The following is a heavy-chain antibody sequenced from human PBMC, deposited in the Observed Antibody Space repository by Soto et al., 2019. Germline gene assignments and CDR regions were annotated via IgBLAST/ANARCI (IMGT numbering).Heavy chain of an antibody. Sequence: QVQLVESGGGVVQPGRSLRLSCAASGFTFSSYAMHWVRQAPGKGLEWVAVISYDGSNKYYADSVKGRFTISRDNSQNSLYLQMNSLRAEDTAVYYCARGPDIVVVVAATPYGMGIVGNGTTVTVSS. CDR1: GFTFSSYA. CDR3: ARGPDIVVVVAATPYGMGI. J-gene: IGHJ6*04. CDR2: ISYDGSNK. D-gene: IGHD2-15*01. V-gene: IGHV3-30-3*01.